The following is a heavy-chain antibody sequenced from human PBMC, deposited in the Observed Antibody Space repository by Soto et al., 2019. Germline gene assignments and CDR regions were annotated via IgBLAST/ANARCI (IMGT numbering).Heavy chain of an antibody. D-gene: IGHD3-3*01. CDR1: GYTFTNYG. CDR3: ARNSFGVVARGGMDV. V-gene: IGHV1-18*04. Sequence: QVQLVQSGAEVKKPGASVKVSCKASGYTFTNYGISWVRQAPGQGLEWMGRISTNNGNTNYAQKVQGRVTMTTDTYTSTAYMELRSLRSDDTAVYSGARNSFGVVARGGMDVWGQGTTVTVSS. CDR2: ISTNNGNT. J-gene: IGHJ6*02.